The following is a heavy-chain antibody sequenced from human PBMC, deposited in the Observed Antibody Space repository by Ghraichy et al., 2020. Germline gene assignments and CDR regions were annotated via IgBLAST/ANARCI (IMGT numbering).Heavy chain of an antibody. J-gene: IGHJ4*02. CDR3: AKCDGGGRPYYFAY. CDR2: IRGSGGSK. D-gene: IGHD3-16*01. V-gene: IGHV3-23*01. Sequence: GGSLRLSCAASGLTFSNYAMSWVRQAPGKGLEWVSAIRGSGGSKYYADSVKGRFTISRDNSKNTLYMEMNSLRAEDTAVYYCAKCDGGGRPYYFAYWGQGTLVTVSS. CDR1: GLTFSNYA.